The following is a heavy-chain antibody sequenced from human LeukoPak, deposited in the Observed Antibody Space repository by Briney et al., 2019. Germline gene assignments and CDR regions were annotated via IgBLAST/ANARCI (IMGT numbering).Heavy chain of an antibody. D-gene: IGHD3-22*01. Sequence: QPGGSLRLSCAASGFTFSSYEMNWVRQAPGKGLERVSYISSSSSTIYYADSVKGRFTISRDNAKNSLYLQMNSLRAEDTAVYYCARDWYYYDSSGYPPGAFDIWGQGTMVTVSS. CDR1: GFTFSSYE. J-gene: IGHJ3*02. V-gene: IGHV3-48*03. CDR3: ARDWYYYDSSGYPPGAFDI. CDR2: ISSSSSTI.